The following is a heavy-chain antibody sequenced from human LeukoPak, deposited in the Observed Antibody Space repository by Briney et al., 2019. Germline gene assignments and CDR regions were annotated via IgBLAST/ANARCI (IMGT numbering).Heavy chain of an antibody. CDR2: ISGFNGNT. Sequence: GSVKVSCKASGYSFTSYGISWVRQAPGQGLEWMGWISGFNGNTNYVQKFQGRVTMTTETSTRTTYMELRSLRSDDTAVYYCARDLDIVVIRAALRHYGMDVWGQGTTVTVSS. D-gene: IGHD2-2*01. CDR3: ARDLDIVVIRAALRHYGMDV. J-gene: IGHJ6*02. V-gene: IGHV1-18*01. CDR1: GYSFTSYG.